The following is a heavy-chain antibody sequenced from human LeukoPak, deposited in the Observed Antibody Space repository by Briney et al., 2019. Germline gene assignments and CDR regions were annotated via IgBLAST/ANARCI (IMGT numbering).Heavy chain of an antibody. CDR1: GLTVSYNY. D-gene: IGHD3-3*01. V-gene: IGHV3-66*01. Sequence: GGSLRLSCAASGLTVSYNYMSWVRQAPGKGLEWVSIIYRGGSTSYADSVKGRLTISRDISTNTVFLQMNSLRADDTAVYYCARDKSDFPFDAWGQGTLVTVSS. J-gene: IGHJ5*02. CDR3: ARDKSDFPFDA. CDR2: IYRGGST.